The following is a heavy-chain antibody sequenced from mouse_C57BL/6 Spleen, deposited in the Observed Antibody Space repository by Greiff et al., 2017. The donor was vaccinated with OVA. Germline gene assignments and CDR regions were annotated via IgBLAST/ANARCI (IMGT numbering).Heavy chain of an antibody. D-gene: IGHD1-1*01. J-gene: IGHJ4*01. V-gene: IGHV1-72*01. CDR1: GYTFPSYW. CDR3: AIITVGYAMDY. CDR2: SDPNSGGT. Sequence: QVQLQQPGAELVKPGASVKLSCKASGYTFPSYWMHWVKQRPGRGLEWVGRSDPNSGGTKYNEKVKSKATLTVDKPPRTDYTQRSSLTSEGSAVYYCAIITVGYAMDYRGQGTSETVSP.